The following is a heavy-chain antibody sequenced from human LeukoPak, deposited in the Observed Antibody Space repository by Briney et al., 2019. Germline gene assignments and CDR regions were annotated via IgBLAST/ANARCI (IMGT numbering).Heavy chain of an antibody. CDR1: GYRFTNYW. CDR2: IYPGDSDF. Sequence: GESLKISCKGSGYRFTNYWIAWLRQMPGKGLEWMGIIYPGDSDFRYSPSFQGQVTISADKSISTASLQWSSLKASDSAMYYCARPALAAGGPLDYWGQGTLVTVSS. D-gene: IGHD6-13*01. J-gene: IGHJ4*02. CDR3: ARPALAAGGPLDY. V-gene: IGHV5-51*01.